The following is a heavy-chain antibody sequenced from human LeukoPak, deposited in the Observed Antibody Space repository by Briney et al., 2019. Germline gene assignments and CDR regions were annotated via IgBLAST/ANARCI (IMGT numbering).Heavy chain of an antibody. J-gene: IGHJ4*02. V-gene: IGHV1-18*01. CDR3: ARASGYSSGHDYFDY. D-gene: IGHD6-19*01. Sequence: GASVKVSCKASGYTFTSYGISWVRQAPGQGLEWMGWISAYNGNTNYAQKLQGRATMTTDTSTSTAYTELRSLRSDDTAVYYCARASGYSSGHDYFDYWGQGTLVTVSS. CDR1: GYTFTSYG. CDR2: ISAYNGNT.